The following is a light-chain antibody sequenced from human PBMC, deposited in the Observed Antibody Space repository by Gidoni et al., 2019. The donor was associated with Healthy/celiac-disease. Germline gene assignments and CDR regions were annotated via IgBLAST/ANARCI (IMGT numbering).Light chain of an antibody. V-gene: IGKV1-39*01. CDR3: QPSYSTPLT. J-gene: IGKJ4*01. CDR1: QSISSY. Sequence: DIQMTQSASSLSASVGDRVTITCRASQSISSYLNLYQPKPGNAPKLLLYAASSLQSGVTSRFSGSGSGTDFTLTISSLQPEDFATYYCQPSYSTPLTFGGGTKVEIK. CDR2: AAS.